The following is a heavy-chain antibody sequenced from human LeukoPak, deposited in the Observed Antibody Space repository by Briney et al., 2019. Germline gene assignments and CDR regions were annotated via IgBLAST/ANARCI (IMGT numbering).Heavy chain of an antibody. CDR2: VDGGGGGT. V-gene: IGHV3-23*01. CDR1: GFTFSSYA. J-gene: IGHJ4*02. D-gene: IGHD3-16*01. Sequence: TGGSLRLSCAASGFTFSSYAMSWVRQAPGRGLEWVSSVDGGGGGTYYADSVKGRFTISRDNSKNTLYLQMNSLRAEDTAVYYCARDINLIFDYWGQGTLVTVSS. CDR3: ARDINLIFDY.